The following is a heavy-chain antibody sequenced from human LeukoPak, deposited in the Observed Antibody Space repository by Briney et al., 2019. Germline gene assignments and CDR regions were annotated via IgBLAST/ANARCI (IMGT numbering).Heavy chain of an antibody. Sequence: GGSLRLSCAASGFTFSDAWMSWVRQAPGKGLEWVGRIKNKAADETTDYDASVRGRFTMSRDDSQNTLFLQMNNLQTEDTAVYYCAIDLPTRTEQQLVRSYYYYGMDVWGQGTTVTVSS. CDR3: AIDLPTRTEQQLVRSYYYYGMDV. J-gene: IGHJ6*02. CDR1: GFTFSDAW. D-gene: IGHD6-13*01. CDR2: IKNKAADETT. V-gene: IGHV3-15*01.